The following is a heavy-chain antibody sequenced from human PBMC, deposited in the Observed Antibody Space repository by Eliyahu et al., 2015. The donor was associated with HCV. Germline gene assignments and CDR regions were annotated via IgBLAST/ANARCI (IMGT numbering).Heavy chain of an antibody. CDR3: ARGPETKSAYYYNY. CDR1: GGTFSSYT. CDR2: VIPMXGTA. D-gene: IGHD3-22*01. J-gene: IGHJ4*02. V-gene: IGHV1-69*01. Sequence: EVKKPGSSVKVSCKASGGTFSSYTIDWVRQAPGQGLEWMGGVIPMXGTANYAQKXQGRVTITADESTSTGYMELSSLRSEDTAVYYCARGPETKSAYYYNYWGQGTLVTVSS.